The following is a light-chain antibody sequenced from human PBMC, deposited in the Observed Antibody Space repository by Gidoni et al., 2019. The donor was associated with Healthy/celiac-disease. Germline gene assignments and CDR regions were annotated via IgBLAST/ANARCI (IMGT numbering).Light chain of an antibody. CDR2: EVS. V-gene: IGLV2-23*02. Sequence: QSAPTQPASVSGSPGQSITISCTGTSSDVGSYNLVSWYQQHPGKAPKLMIYEVSNRPSGVSNRFSGSKSGNTASLTISGLQAEDEADYYCCSYAGRDVVFGGGTKLTVL. CDR1: SSDVGSYNL. CDR3: CSYAGRDVV. J-gene: IGLJ2*01.